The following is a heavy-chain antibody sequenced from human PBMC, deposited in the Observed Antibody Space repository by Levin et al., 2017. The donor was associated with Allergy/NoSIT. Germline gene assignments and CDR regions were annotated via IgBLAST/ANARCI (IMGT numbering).Heavy chain of an antibody. Sequence: PSETLSLTCTVSGGSIRSGDHYWSWIRQTPGRGLEWIGFIYYSGDTYYIPSLRSRLTMSVDTSKNQFSLRLSSVTAADTAVYYCARCALLRGVTYYFDYWGQGTLVTVSP. D-gene: IGHD3-10*01. CDR1: GGSIRSGDHY. CDR2: IYYSGDT. J-gene: IGHJ4*02. CDR3: ARCALLRGVTYYFDY. V-gene: IGHV4-30-4*01.